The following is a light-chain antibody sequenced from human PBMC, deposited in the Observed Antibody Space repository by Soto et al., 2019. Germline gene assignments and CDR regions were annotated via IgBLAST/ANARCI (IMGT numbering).Light chain of an antibody. V-gene: IGKV3-20*01. Sequence: EIVLTQSPGTLSLSPGERATLPCRASQSVSGNCLAWYQQKPGQAPRVLIYAASSRVTGTPDRFSGSGSGTDFTLSISRLEPEDFAVYYCQQYGYSLPFGGGTKVDIK. CDR2: AAS. J-gene: IGKJ4*01. CDR1: QSVSGNC. CDR3: QQYGYSLP.